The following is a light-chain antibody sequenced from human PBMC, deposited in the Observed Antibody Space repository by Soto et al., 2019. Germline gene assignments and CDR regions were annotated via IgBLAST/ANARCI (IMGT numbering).Light chain of an antibody. CDR2: RDS. Sequence: SYELTQPLSVSVGLGQTARITCGGNDIENKNVHWYQQKPGQAPVLVLFRDSNRPSGISERFSGFNSGNTATLSISGAQDGDEADYYCQVWASNTYVFGSGTKVTVL. CDR3: QVWASNTYV. CDR1: DIENKN. J-gene: IGLJ1*01. V-gene: IGLV3-9*01.